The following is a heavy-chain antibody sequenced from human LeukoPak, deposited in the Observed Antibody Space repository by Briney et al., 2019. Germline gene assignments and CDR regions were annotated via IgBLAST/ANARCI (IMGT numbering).Heavy chain of an antibody. D-gene: IGHD1-1*01. V-gene: IGHV3-74*03. CDR2: ISSDGSVT. J-gene: IGHJ5*02. CDR1: GFSFTNYW. CDR3: ARLGLEVGGPNWFDP. Sequence: GGSLRLSCAVSGFSFTNYWMHWVRQDPGKGLVWVSYISSDGSVTKYADSVKGRFTISRDNAKNSLYLQMNSLRVEDTAVYYCARLGLEVGGPNWFDPWGQGTLVTVSS.